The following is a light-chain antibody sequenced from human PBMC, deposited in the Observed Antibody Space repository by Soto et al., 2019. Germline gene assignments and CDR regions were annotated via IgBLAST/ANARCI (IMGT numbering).Light chain of an antibody. V-gene: IGKV3-11*01. CDR1: QNVRTF. Sequence: EVVLTQSPATLSLSPGERATLSCRASQNVRTFLDWYQQKPGQAPRLLIYGASNRATGIPARFSGSGSGTDFTLTISSIEPEEFAVYYCQQHSHWPPWTFGQGTRVEIQ. CDR2: GAS. J-gene: IGKJ1*01. CDR3: QQHSHWPPWT.